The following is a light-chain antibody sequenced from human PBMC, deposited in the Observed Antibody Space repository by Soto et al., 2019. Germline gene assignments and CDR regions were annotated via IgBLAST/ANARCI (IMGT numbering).Light chain of an antibody. CDR3: QQYEAVVT. CDR1: QSLTNNY. J-gene: IGKJ1*01. Sequence: EIVLTQSPVTLSLSLGERATLSCRASQSLTNNYFAWYQQKPGRALRLLIDGASTRATGIPDRFSGSGSGTDFTLTISRLEPEDVAVYYCQQYEAVVTFGQGTKVDIK. CDR2: GAS. V-gene: IGKV3-20*01.